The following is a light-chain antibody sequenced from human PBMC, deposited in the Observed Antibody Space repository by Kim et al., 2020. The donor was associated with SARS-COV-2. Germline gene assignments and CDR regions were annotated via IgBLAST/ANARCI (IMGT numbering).Light chain of an antibody. CDR3: NSRDTSRRYWV. J-gene: IGLJ3*02. V-gene: IGLV3-19*01. CDR2: YTN. CDR1: SLTEYS. Sequence: ALGQTVRITCKGDSLTEYSASSYLHKQPQAPPLVLYYTNSRPPGIPDRFSGSSSGNTASLTITGTQAEDEGDYYCNSRDTSRRYWVFGGGTQLTVL.